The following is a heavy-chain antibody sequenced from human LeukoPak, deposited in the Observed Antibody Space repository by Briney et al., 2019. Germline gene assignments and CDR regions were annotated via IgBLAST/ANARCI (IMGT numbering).Heavy chain of an antibody. CDR3: ARAATGTYGGFDY. J-gene: IGHJ4*02. V-gene: IGHV4-59*01. CDR2: IYYTGRT. CDR1: DGSISSFY. D-gene: IGHD1-1*01. Sequence: SETLSLTCSVSDGSISSFYWMWIRPPPGKGREGIGYIYYTGRTDQHHSLKSRVTILVDTYKNQFSLSLSSVTAADTAVYYCARAATGTYGGFDYWGQGTLVTVSS.